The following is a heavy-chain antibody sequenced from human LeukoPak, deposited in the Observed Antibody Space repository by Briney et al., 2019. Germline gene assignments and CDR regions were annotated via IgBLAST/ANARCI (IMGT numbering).Heavy chain of an antibody. J-gene: IGHJ6*03. CDR2: IYTSGST. CDR3: ASESITIFGVVNAQYYYYYYMDV. D-gene: IGHD3-3*01. CDR1: GGSISSGSYY. Sequence: SETLSLTCTVSGGSISSGSYYWSWIRQPAGKGLEWIGRIYTSGSTNYNASLKSRLTISVDTSKNQFSLKLSSVTAADTAVYYCASESITIFGVVNAQYYYYYYMDVWGKGTTVTVSS. V-gene: IGHV4-61*02.